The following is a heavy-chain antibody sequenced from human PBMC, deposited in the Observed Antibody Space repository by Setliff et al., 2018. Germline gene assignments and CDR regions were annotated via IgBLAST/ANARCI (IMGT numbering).Heavy chain of an antibody. CDR3: ARGRNVAARLLDS. CDR1: GGTFRDYF. J-gene: IGHJ4*02. V-gene: IGHV4-34*08. Sequence: PSETLSLTCGAPGGTFRDYFWTWIRQSPGKGLEWIGEINHSGSSNYNPSLKSRVTISIDTSNNQFSLKVTSVTAADTGIYYCARGRNVAARLLDSWGQGARVTVSS. CDR2: INHSGSS. D-gene: IGHD6-6*01.